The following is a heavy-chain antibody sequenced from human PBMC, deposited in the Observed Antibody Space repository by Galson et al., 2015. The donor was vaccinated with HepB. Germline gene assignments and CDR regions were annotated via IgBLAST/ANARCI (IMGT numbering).Heavy chain of an antibody. D-gene: IGHD4-17*01. J-gene: IGHJ4*02. CDR1: GYTFTSHP. CDR2: INAGNGNT. CDR3: ARGGEYFNY. V-gene: IGHV1-3*01. Sequence: VKVSCKASGYTFTSHPMHWARQAPGQRLEWMGWINAGNGNTKYSEKFQGRVTIFRDTSASTAYMELSNLRSEDTAVYYCARGGEYFNYWGQGTLVTVSS.